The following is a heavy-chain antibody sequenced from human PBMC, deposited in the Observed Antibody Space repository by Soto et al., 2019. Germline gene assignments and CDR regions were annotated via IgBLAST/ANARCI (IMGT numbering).Heavy chain of an antibody. CDR2: MNPNSGNT. V-gene: IGHV1-8*01. D-gene: IGHD2-15*01. CDR1: GYTVSSYI. CDR3: ARGFEGVVVAATQSSDYYYCMDV. Sequence: PSCKVSCKGSGYTVSSYIMNWVRQATGKGLEWMGWMNPNSGNTGYAQKFQGRVTMTRNTSISTAYMELSSLRSEDTAVYYCARGFEGVVVAATQSSDYYYCMDVWGKGTTVTVTS. J-gene: IGHJ6*03.